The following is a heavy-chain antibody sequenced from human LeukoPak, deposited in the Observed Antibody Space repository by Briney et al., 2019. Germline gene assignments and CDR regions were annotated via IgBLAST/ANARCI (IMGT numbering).Heavy chain of an antibody. V-gene: IGHV3-7*01. CDR3: ARDKLRGSFDY. CDR2: IKQDGSEK. CDR1: GFTFSSYS. J-gene: IGHJ4*02. D-gene: IGHD3-10*01. Sequence: GGSLRLSCAASGFTFSSYSMNWVRQAPGKGLEWVANIKQDGSEKHYVASEHGRFTISKDNPKNSLYLQMNSLRAEDTAVYYCARDKLRGSFDYWGQGTLVTVSS.